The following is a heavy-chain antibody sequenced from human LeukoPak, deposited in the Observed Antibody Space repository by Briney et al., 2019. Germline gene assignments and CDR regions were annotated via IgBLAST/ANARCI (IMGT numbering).Heavy chain of an antibody. CDR2: ISYDGSNK. J-gene: IGHJ3*01. CDR3: ARVVA. V-gene: IGHV3-30-3*01. Sequence: GGSLRLSCAASGITFSSYAMHWVRQAPGKGLEWVAVISYDGSNKYYADSVKGRFTISRDNSKNTLYLQMNSLRAEDTAVYYCARVVAWGQGTMVTASS. CDR1: GITFSSYA.